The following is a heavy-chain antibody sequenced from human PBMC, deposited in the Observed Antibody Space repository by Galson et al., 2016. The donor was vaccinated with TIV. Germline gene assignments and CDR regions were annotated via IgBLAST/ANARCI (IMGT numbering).Heavy chain of an antibody. CDR1: GYTFTSNY. CDR2: INPSGGST. V-gene: IGHV1-46*01. D-gene: IGHD6-19*01. Sequence: SVKVSCKASGYTFTSNYMHWVRQAPGQGLEWMGIINPSGGSTSYAQKFQGRVTMTRDTSTSTVYMELSSLRSEDTAVYYCARVLEVAGTDYWGQGTLVTVSS. J-gene: IGHJ4*02. CDR3: ARVLEVAGTDY.